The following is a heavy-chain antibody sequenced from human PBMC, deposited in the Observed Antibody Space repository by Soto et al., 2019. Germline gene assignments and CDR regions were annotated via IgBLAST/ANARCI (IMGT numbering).Heavy chain of an antibody. CDR1: GFTVSSNY. J-gene: IGHJ3*02. Sequence: EVQLVESGGGLVQPGGSLRLSCAASGFTVSSNYMSWVRQAPGKGLEWVSVIFTGGSTYYADSVKSRFTISRHSSKNTLYLQMSSLRAEDTAVYYCARDRYSSGWLDAFDIWGQGKMVTVSS. CDR3: ARDRYSSGWLDAFDI. CDR2: IFTGGST. D-gene: IGHD6-19*01. V-gene: IGHV3-53*04.